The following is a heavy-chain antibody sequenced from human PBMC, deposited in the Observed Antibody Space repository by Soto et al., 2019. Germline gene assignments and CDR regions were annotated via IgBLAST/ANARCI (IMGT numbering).Heavy chain of an antibody. J-gene: IGHJ6*03. CDR2: INPSGGST. CDR3: ARELRYPDPPYYYYYMDV. D-gene: IGHD3-9*01. V-gene: IGHV1-46*03. CDR1: GYTFTSYY. Sequence: VASVKVSCKASGYTFTSYYMHWVRQAPGQGLEWMGIINPSGGSTSYAQKFQGRVTMTRDTSTSTVYMELSSLRSEDTAVYYCARELRYPDPPYYYYYMDVWGKGTTVTVSS.